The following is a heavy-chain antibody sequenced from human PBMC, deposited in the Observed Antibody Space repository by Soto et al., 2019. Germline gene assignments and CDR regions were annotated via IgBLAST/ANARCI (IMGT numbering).Heavy chain of an antibody. CDR3: ARKYYYDSSGSGFAY. D-gene: IGHD3-22*01. Sequence: PSETLSLTCTVSGGSISSGDYYWSWIRQPPGKGREWIGYIYYSGSTYYNPSLKSRVTISVDTSKNQFSLKLSSVTAADTAVYYCARKYYYDSSGSGFAYWGKGPLVPVP. J-gene: IGHJ4*02. CDR1: GGSISSGDYY. V-gene: IGHV4-30-4*01. CDR2: IYYSGST.